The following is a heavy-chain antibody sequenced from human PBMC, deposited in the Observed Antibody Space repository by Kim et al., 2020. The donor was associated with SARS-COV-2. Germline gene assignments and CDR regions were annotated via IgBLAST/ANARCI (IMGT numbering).Heavy chain of an antibody. CDR3: ARGTRDYSESYYYYGMDV. V-gene: IGHV3-30-3*01. Sequence: GGSLRLSCAASGFTFSSYAMHWVRQAPGKGLERVAVISYDGSNKYYADSVKGRFTISRDNSKNTLYLQMNSLRAEDTAVYYCARGTRDYSESYYYYGMDV. CDR2: ISYDGSNK. J-gene: IGHJ6*01. CDR1: GFTFSSYA. D-gene: IGHD4-4*01.